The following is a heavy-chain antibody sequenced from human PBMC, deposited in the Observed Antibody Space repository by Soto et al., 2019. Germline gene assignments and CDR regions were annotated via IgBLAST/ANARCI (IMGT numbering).Heavy chain of an antibody. Sequence: SETLSLTCTVSGGSISSYYWSWIRQPPGKGLEWIGYIYYSGSTNYNPSLKSRVTISVDTSKNQFSLKLSSVTAADTAVYYCARVLYDSSGYYHIDAFDIWGQGTMVTVSS. J-gene: IGHJ3*02. CDR2: IYYSGST. V-gene: IGHV4-59*01. D-gene: IGHD3-22*01. CDR1: GGSISSYY. CDR3: ARVLYDSSGYYHIDAFDI.